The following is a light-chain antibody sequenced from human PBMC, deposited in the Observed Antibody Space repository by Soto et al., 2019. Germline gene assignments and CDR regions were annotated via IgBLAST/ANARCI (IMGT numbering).Light chain of an antibody. CDR1: RSILYNSNTKNY. J-gene: IGKJ2*01. CDR3: QQYYSAPFT. Sequence: DIVMTQSPDSLAVSLGERATINCKSSRSILYNSNTKNYLAWYQHKPGQPPKLLIYWASTRESGVPERFSGSGSGTDFTLTISSLQAEDVAVYYCQQYYSAPFTFGRGTKLEIK. V-gene: IGKV4-1*01. CDR2: WAS.